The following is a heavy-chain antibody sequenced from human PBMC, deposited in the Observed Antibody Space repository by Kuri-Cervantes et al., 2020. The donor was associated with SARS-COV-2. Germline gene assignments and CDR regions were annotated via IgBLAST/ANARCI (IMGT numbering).Heavy chain of an antibody. V-gene: IGHV2-70*11. CDR1: GFSLTTSGMC. CDR3: ARIQATTVIADY. CDR2: IDWDDDK. D-gene: IGHD4-11*01. Sequence: SGPTLVKPTQTLTLTCTFSGFSLTTSGMCVAWIRQPPGKALEWLARIDWDDDKYYKTSLNTRLSTSKDTSKDQVVLTMTNMDPVDTATYYCARIQATTVIADYWGQGTLVTVSS. J-gene: IGHJ4*02.